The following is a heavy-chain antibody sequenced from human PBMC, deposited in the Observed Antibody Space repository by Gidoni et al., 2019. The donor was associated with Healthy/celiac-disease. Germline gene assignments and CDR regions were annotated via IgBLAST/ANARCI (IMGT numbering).Heavy chain of an antibody. Sequence: QVQLQESGPGLVRHSENLSLTCTVSGGSISSYYWSWIRQPPGKGLEWIGYIYSSGSTNYNPSLTSRVTISVDTSKNQFSLKLSSVTAADTAVYYCARVGRGRTTVDYWGQGTLVTVSS. CDR3: ARVGRGRTTVDY. J-gene: IGHJ4*02. D-gene: IGHD4-17*01. V-gene: IGHV4-59*01. CDR1: GGSISSYY. CDR2: IYSSGST.